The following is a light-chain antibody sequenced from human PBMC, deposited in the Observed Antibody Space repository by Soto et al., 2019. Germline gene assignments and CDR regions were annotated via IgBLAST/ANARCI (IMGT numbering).Light chain of an antibody. V-gene: IGLV1-44*01. Sequence: QSVVTQPPSASGTPGQRVTISCSGSSSNIGRNTVNWYQQFPGTAPNLLIYNNNERPSGVPDRFSGSKSGTSASLAISGLQSEDEADYYCAAWDDSLNGWVFGGGTKLTVL. CDR2: NNN. J-gene: IGLJ3*02. CDR3: AAWDDSLNGWV. CDR1: SSNIGRNT.